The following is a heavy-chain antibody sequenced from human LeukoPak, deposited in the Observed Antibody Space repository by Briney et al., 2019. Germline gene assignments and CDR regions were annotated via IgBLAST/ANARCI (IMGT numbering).Heavy chain of an antibody. CDR3: ARGDYYDAPWFDP. D-gene: IGHD3-22*01. Sequence: MSGGSLRLSCAASGFTSSDYYMSWIRQAPVKGLEWVSYISSSGSTIYYADSVKGRFTISRDNAKNSLYLQMNSLRAEDTAVYYCARGDYYDAPWFDPWGQGTLVTVSS. V-gene: IGHV3-11*01. CDR2: ISSSGSTI. J-gene: IGHJ5*02. CDR1: GFTSSDYY.